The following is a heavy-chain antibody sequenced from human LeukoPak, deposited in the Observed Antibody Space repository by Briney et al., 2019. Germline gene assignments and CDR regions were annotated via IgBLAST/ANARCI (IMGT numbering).Heavy chain of an antibody. V-gene: IGHV2-5*02. CDR1: GFSLSTSGVG. CDR3: AHREGGYCSGGSCYSG. D-gene: IGHD2-15*01. CDR2: IYWDDDK. Sequence: KESGPTLVNPTQTLTLTCTFSGFSLSTSGVGVGWIRQPPGKALEWLALIYWDDDKRYSPSLKSRLTITKDTSKNRVVLTMTNMDPVDTATYYCAHREGGYCSGGSCYSGWGQGTMVTVSS. J-gene: IGHJ3*01.